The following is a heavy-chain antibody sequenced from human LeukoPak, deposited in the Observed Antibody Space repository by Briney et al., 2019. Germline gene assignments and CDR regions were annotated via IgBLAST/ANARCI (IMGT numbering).Heavy chain of an antibody. CDR3: ARDLSDYGDAYYYGMDV. V-gene: IGHV3-64*04. CDR2: ISSNGDNT. Sequence: GGSLRLSCSVSGFTFSTYVMHWVRQAPGKGLEYVSAISSNGDNTYYADSVKGRFTISRDNSKNTLYLQMNSLRAEDTAVYYCARDLSDYGDAYYYGMDVWGQGTTVTVSS. CDR1: GFTFSTYV. J-gene: IGHJ6*02. D-gene: IGHD4-17*01.